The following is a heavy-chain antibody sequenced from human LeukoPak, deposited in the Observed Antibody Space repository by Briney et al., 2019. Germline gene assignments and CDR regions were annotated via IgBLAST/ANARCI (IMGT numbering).Heavy chain of an antibody. V-gene: IGHV3-35*01. J-gene: IGHJ6*03. D-gene: IGHD3-3*01. CDR3: ARIGYDFWSGYYYYMDV. CDR2: VSWNGSRT. CDR1: GFTFSNSD. Sequence: GGSLRLSCAASGFTFSNSDMNWVHQAPGKRLEWVSGVSWNGSRTHYADSVKGRFIISRDNSRNTLYLQTNSLRAEDTAVYYCARIGYDFWSGYYYYMDVWGKGTTVTVSS.